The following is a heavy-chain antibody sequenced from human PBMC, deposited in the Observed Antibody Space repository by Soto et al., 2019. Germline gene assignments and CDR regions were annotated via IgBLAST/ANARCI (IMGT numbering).Heavy chain of an antibody. D-gene: IGHD2-15*01. V-gene: IGHV3-33*01. CDR1: GFTFSSYG. CDR3: ARNTGYCSGCSCYHNGFDI. J-gene: IGHJ3*02. Sequence: GGSLRLSCAASGFTFSSYGMHWVRQAPGKGLEWVAVIWYDGSNKYYADSVKGRFTISRDNSKNTLYLQMNSLRAEDTAVYYCARNTGYCSGCSCYHNGFDIWCHGTMVTVSS. CDR2: IWYDGSNK.